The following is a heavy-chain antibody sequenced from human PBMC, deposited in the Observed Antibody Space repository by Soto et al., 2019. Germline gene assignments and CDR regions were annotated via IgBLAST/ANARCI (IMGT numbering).Heavy chain of an antibody. CDR2: IYYSGST. Sequence: PSETLSLTCTVSGGSISSSSYYWGWIRQPPGKGLEWIGSIYYSGSTYYNPSLKSRFTISADNAENSVFLQMNSLRDEDTAVYFCVRDRDLDRDMVHADLWGQGTLVTVSS. V-gene: IGHV4-39*02. J-gene: IGHJ4*01. CDR3: VRDRDLDRDMVHADL. D-gene: IGHD5-18*01. CDR1: GGSISSSSYY.